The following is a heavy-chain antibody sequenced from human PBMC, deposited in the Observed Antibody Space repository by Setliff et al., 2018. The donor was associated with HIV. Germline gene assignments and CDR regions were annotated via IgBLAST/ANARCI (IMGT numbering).Heavy chain of an antibody. V-gene: IGHV4-31*03. CDR2: IYYSGST. D-gene: IGHD3-16*02. CDR1: GGSSSSGGYY. J-gene: IGHJ4*02. CDR3: ARVPPLKAFGGVISLYYFAY. Sequence: PSETLSLTCTVSGGSSSSGGYYWSWIRQHPGKGLEWIGYIYYSGSTYYNPSLKSRVTISVDTSKNQFSLKLSSVTAADTAVYYCARVPPLKAFGGVISLYYFAYWGQGTLVT.